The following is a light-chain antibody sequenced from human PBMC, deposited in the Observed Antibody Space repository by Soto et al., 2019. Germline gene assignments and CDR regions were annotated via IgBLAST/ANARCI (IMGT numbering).Light chain of an antibody. CDR2: GAS. J-gene: IGKJ1*01. Sequence: EIGMTHAPATLSVXPXXXXAXXXRASQSISGTLAWYQQKPGQAPRLLIYGASTRATSFPARFSGSGSGTDFTLTISSLQSEDFAVYYCQQYNNWPWTFGQGTKVDI. CDR3: QQYNNWPWT. V-gene: IGKV3-15*01. CDR1: QSISGT.